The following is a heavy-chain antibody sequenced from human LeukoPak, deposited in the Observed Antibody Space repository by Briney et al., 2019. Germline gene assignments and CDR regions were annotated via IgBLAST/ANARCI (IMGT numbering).Heavy chain of an antibody. Sequence: GESLKISCKGSGYSFTSHWIGWVRQMPGKGLEWMGIIYPGDSDTRYSPSFQGQVTISADKSISTAYLQWSSLKASDTAMYYCARHRGGSGSYYNVFVYWGQGALVTVSS. CDR3: ARHRGGSGSYYNVFVY. J-gene: IGHJ4*02. D-gene: IGHD3-10*01. CDR1: GYSFTSHW. CDR2: IYPGDSDT. V-gene: IGHV5-51*01.